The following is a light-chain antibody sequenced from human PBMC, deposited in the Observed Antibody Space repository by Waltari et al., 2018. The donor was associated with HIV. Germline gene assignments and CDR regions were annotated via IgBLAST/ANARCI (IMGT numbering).Light chain of an antibody. CDR2: SNN. CDR3: AAWDDSLNGVV. Sequence: QSVLTQPPSASGTPGQRVTISCSGSSSNIGSNTVNWYQPLPGTAPKLLIYSNNQRPSGVPDRFSGSKSGTSASLAIRGLQSEDEADYYCAAWDDSLNGVVFGGGTKLTVL. V-gene: IGLV1-44*01. CDR1: SSNIGSNT. J-gene: IGLJ2*01.